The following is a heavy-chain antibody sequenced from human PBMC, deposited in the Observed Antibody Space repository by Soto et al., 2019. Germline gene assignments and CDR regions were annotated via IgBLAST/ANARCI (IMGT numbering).Heavy chain of an antibody. CDR1: GFTFSNYW. D-gene: IGHD3-16*01. CDR2: IKTDGSTT. J-gene: IGHJ4*02. Sequence: EVQLVESGGGLVQPGGSLRLSCAASGFTFSNYWIHWVRQAPGKGLVWVSRIKTDGSTTTYADSVKGRFTISRDNAKSTVYLQMNSRRAEDTAVYYCVRDGTYDGTGPHFDNWGQGTLVTVSS. V-gene: IGHV3-74*01. CDR3: VRDGTYDGTGPHFDN.